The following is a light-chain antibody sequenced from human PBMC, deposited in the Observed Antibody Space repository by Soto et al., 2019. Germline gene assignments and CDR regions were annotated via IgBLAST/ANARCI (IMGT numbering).Light chain of an antibody. J-gene: IGKJ2*02. CDR3: QQYNDYFSCT. Sequence: DIQMTQSPSTLSASVGDRVTITCRASQSIGSWLAWYQQKPGKAPKLLIYKASTLEGGVPSRFSGSGSGTEFTLTISSLQPDDFATYYCQQYNDYFSCTFGQGTKLEIK. CDR2: KAS. CDR1: QSIGSW. V-gene: IGKV1-5*03.